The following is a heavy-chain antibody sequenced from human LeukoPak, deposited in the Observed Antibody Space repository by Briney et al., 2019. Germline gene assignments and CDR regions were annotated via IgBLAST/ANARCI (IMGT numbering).Heavy chain of an antibody. CDR2: ISGGGGST. D-gene: IGHD6-13*01. J-gene: IGHJ4*02. Sequence: PGGSLRLSCAASGFTFTSYSMNWVRQAPGKGLEWVSTISGGGGSTYYADSVKGRFTISRDNSKNTIYLQMNSLRDDDTAVYYCARRLPSAGHFDSWGQGTLVTVSS. V-gene: IGHV3-23*01. CDR1: GFTFTSYS. CDR3: ARRLPSAGHFDS.